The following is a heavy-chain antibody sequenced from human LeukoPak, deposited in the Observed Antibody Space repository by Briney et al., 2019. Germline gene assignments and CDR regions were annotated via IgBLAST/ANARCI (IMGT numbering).Heavy chain of an antibody. CDR1: VYTFTSYG. D-gene: IGHD4-17*01. V-gene: IGHV1-18*01. CDR3: ARELSYGDYRPENWFDP. CDR2: SSAYNGNT. J-gene: IGHJ5*02. Sequence: AAVNVSVKSSVYTFTSYGISWVRQAPGQGLEWMGWSSAYNGNTNYAQKLQGRVTMTTDTSTSTAYMELRSLRSDDTAVYYCARELSYGDYRPENWFDPWGKGPLVPVSS.